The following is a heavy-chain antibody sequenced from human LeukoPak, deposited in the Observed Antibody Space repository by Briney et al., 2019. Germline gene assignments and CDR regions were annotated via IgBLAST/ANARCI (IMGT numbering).Heavy chain of an antibody. J-gene: IGHJ4*02. D-gene: IGHD5-24*01. CDR3: ARTRSAGYNLFLYYSDY. CDR2: IIPIFGTA. Sequence: EASVKVSCKASGGTFSSYAISWVRQAPGQGLEWMGGIIPIFGTANCAQKFQGRVTITADKSTSTAYMELSSLRSEDTAVYYCARTRSAGYNLFLYYSDYWGQGTLVTVSS. V-gene: IGHV1-69*06. CDR1: GGTFSSYA.